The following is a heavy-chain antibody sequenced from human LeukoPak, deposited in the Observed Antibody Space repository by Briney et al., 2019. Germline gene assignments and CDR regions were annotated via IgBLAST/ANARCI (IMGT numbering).Heavy chain of an antibody. V-gene: IGHV3-74*01. CDR1: GFTFSSYW. Sequence: GGSLRLSCAASGFTFSSYWVHWVRQAPGKGLVWVSRINSDGSSTSYADSVKGRFTMSGDNAKKKLYLQMNSLRAEDTAVYYCARVDTISGVVPVYWGQGTLVTVSS. CDR3: ARVDTISGVVPVY. J-gene: IGHJ4*02. CDR2: INSDGSST. D-gene: IGHD3-3*01.